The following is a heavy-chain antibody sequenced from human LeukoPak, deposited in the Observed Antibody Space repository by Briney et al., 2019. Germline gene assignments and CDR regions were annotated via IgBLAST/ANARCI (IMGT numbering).Heavy chain of an antibody. D-gene: IGHD6-19*01. V-gene: IGHV4-34*01. CDR1: GGSFSGYY. J-gene: IGHJ4*02. CDR2: INHSGST. CDR3: AGSGWYRVDY. Sequence: SETLPLTCAVYGGSFSGYYWSWIRQPPGKGLEWIGEINHSGSTNYNPSLKSRVTISVDTSKNQFSLKLSSVTAADTAVYYCAGSGWYRVDYWGQGTLVTVSS.